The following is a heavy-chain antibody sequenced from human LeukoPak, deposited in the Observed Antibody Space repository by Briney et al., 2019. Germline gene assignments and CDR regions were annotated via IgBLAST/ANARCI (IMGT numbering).Heavy chain of an antibody. Sequence: SETLSLTCTVSGGSISSYYWSWIRQPPGKGLEWIGRIYTSGSTNYNPSLKSRVTMSVDTSKNQFSLKLSSVTAADTAVYYCASDIPPHYYGSGSYYLESSDAFDIWGQGTMVTVSS. CDR2: IYTSGST. J-gene: IGHJ3*02. CDR3: ASDIPPHYYGSGSYYLESSDAFDI. V-gene: IGHV4-4*07. D-gene: IGHD3-10*01. CDR1: GGSISSYY.